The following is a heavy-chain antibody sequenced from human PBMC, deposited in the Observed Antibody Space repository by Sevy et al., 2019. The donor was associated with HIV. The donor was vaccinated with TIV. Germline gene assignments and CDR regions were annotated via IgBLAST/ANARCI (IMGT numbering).Heavy chain of an antibody. CDR3: ARDGGYSDHGMDV. CDR1: GFSFSNYD. CDR2: ISSSSSYI. J-gene: IGHJ6*02. D-gene: IGHD1-26*01. Sequence: GVLRLSCAASGFSFSNYDMNWVRQAPGKGLEWVSSISSSSSYIYYADSVKGRFTMSRDNAKNTLYLQMNSLRAEDTAVYYCARDGGYSDHGMDVWGQGTTVTVSS. V-gene: IGHV3-21*01.